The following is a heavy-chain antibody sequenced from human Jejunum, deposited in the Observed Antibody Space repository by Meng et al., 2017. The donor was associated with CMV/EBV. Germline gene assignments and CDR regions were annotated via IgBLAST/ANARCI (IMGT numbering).Heavy chain of an antibody. CDR1: GGSIGSGDYY. CDR3: ARGSIFVSFDS. Sequence: HLQESGPGLVKPSQTPSLTCSVSGGSIGSGDYYWSWIRQPPGKGLEWIGYIHDTGSTYYNPSLKSRVDISLGTSRNHFSLTLSSVTAEDTAVYFCARGSIFVSFDSWGQGTLVTVSS. V-gene: IGHV4-30-4*08. J-gene: IGHJ4*02. CDR2: IHDTGST. D-gene: IGHD3-3*01.